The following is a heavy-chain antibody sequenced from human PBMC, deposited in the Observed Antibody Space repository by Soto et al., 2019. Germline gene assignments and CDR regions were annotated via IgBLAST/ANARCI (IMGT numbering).Heavy chain of an antibody. J-gene: IGHJ4*02. CDR1: GGSISSYY. D-gene: IGHD3-3*01. V-gene: IGHV4-59*01. CDR3: ARVAKTIFGVVSQFDY. CDR2: IYYSGST. Sequence: SETLCLTCTVSGGSISSYYWSWIRQPPEKGLEWIGYIYYSGSTNYNPSLKSRVTISVDTSKNQFSLKLSSVTAADTAVYYCARVAKTIFGVVSQFDYWGQGTLVTVSS.